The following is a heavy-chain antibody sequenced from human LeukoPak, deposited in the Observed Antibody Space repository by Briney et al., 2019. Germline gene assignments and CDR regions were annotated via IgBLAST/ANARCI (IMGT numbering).Heavy chain of an antibody. J-gene: IGHJ5*02. CDR1: GGSISSGGYY. V-gene: IGHV4-31*03. D-gene: IGHD3-10*01. CDR2: IYYSGST. CDR3: ARGPSYGSGINWFDP. Sequence: SETLSLTCTVSGGSISSGGYYWSWIRQHPGKGLEWIGYIYYSGSTYYNPSLKSRVTISVDTSKNQFSLKLSSVTAADTAVYYCARGPSYGSGINWFDPWGQGTLVTVSS.